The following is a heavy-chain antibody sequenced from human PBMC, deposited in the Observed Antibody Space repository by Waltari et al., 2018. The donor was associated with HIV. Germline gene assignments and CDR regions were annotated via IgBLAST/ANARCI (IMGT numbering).Heavy chain of an antibody. J-gene: IGHJ3*02. CDR3: TKGRTAAAGFFACDT. Sequence: QLVESGGALVQPGRSLSTSCGASGFSFGDYAMYWVRQPPGKGLEWVSGISRNGDSVAYAASVKGRFTMSRDNAKRSLYLEMISLKPEDTALYYCTKGRTAAAGFFACDTWGQGTRVIVSS. CDR2: ISRNGDSV. V-gene: IGHV3-9*01. D-gene: IGHD6-25*01. CDR1: GFSFGDYA.